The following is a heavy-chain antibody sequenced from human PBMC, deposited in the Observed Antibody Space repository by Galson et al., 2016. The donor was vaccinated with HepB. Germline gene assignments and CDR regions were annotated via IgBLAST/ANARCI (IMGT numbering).Heavy chain of an antibody. CDR3: ALDWGGGGAGP. CDR2: IYYSGNT. V-gene: IGHV4-59*11. CDR1: GGSISSHY. Sequence: ETLSLTCTVSGGSISSHYWSWIRQPPGKGLEWIGYIYYSGNTYYNPSLQSRVTISVDMSKKQYSLRLSSVTEADMAVYFCALDWGGGGAGPWGQGTLFTVST. D-gene: IGHD3-16*01. J-gene: IGHJ5*02.